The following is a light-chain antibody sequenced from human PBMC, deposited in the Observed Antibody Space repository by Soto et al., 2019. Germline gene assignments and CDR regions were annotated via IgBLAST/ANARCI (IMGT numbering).Light chain of an antibody. CDR3: LQYNNWPLT. V-gene: IGKV3-15*01. CDR2: GAS. CDR1: QSVSNT. Sequence: EIVMTQSAATLSVSPGERATLSCRASQSVSNTLAWYQQKPGQAPRLLIYGASTRASGIPATFSGSGSGTEFTLAISSLQSEDFAVYYCLQYNNWPLTFGGGTKVDIK. J-gene: IGKJ4*01.